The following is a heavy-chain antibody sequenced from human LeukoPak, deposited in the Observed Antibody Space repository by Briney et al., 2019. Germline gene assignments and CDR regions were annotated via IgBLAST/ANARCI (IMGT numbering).Heavy chain of an antibody. J-gene: IGHJ3*02. D-gene: IGHD2-15*01. CDR3: ARVIGYCSGGSCYSQVFYDAFDI. CDR2: IYTSGST. V-gene: IGHV4-59*10. CDR1: GGSFSGYY. Sequence: QTSETLSLTCVVYGGSFSGYYWSWIRQPAGKGLEWIGRIYTSGSTNYNPSLKSRVTMSVDTSKNQFSLKLSSVTAADTAVYYCARVIGYCSGGSCYSQVFYDAFDIWGQGTMVTVSS.